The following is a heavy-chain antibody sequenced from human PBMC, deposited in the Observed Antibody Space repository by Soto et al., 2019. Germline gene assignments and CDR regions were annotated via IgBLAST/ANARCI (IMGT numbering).Heavy chain of an antibody. D-gene: IGHD6-19*01. V-gene: IGHV3-33*01. CDR2: IWYDGSNK. CDR3: AREMETAGYYYYGMDV. Sequence: GGSLRLSCAASGFTFSSYGMHWVRQAPGKGLEWVAVIWYDGSNKYYADSVKGRFTISRDNSKNTLYLQMNSLRAEDTAVYYCAREMETAGYYYYGMDVWGQGTTVTVSS. CDR1: GFTFSSYG. J-gene: IGHJ6*02.